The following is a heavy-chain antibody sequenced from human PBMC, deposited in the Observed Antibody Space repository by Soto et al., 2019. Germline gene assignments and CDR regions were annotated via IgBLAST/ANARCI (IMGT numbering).Heavy chain of an antibody. CDR3: ARVLYPNSKRFLARWLDP. CDR1: GGSISSGDYY. D-gene: IGHD3-3*01. Sequence: SETLSLTCTVSGGSISSGDYYWSWIRQPPGKGLECIGYIYYSGSTYYNPSLKSRVTISVDTSKNQFSLNLSSVTAADTAVYSCARVLYPNSKRFLARWLDPSCPGTLVTVSS. J-gene: IGHJ5*02. V-gene: IGHV4-30-4*01. CDR2: IYYSGST.